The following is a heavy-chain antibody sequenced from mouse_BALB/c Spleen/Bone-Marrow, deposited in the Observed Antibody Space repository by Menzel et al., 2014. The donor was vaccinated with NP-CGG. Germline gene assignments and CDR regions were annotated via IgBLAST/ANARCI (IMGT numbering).Heavy chain of an antibody. V-gene: IGHV14-3*02. J-gene: IGHJ1*01. D-gene: IGHD1-1*01. CDR1: GFNIKDTY. CDR2: IDPANGNT. CDR3: ARGYGSSYGTGYFDV. Sequence: EVQGVESGAELVKPGASVKLSCTASGFNIKDTYMHWVKQRPEQGLEWIGRIDPANGNTKYDPKFQGKATITADTPSNTAYLQLSSLTSEDTAVYYCARGYGSSYGTGYFDVWGAGTTVTVSS.